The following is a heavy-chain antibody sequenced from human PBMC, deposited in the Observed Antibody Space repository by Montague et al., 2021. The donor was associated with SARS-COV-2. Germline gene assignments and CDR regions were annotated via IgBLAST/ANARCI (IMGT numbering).Heavy chain of an antibody. CDR2: IYYSGST. V-gene: IGHV4-39*07. CDR1: GGSISSSSYY. J-gene: IGHJ6*02. Sequence: SETRSLTCTVSGGSISSSSYYWGWIRQPPGKGLEWFGSIYYSGSTXYKPSLKSRVTISVDTSKNQFSLKLSSVTAADTAVYYCARVGRQQLVRLSGMDVWGQGTTVTASS. CDR3: ARVGRQQLVRLSGMDV. D-gene: IGHD6-13*01.